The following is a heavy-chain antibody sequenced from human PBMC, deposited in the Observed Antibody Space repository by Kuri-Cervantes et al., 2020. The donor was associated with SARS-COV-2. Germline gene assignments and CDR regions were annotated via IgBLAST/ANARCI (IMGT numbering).Heavy chain of an antibody. CDR2: LYTSGST. CDR1: GGSISSGSYY. CDR3: ARGIAVAGAKYFDY. V-gene: IGHV4-61*02. D-gene: IGHD6-19*01. Sequence: LRLSCTVSGGSISSGSYYWTWIRQPAGRGLEWIGRLYTSGSTNYNPSLKSRVTISADTSKNQFSLNLSSVTAADTAVYYCARGIAVAGAKYFDYWGQGTLVTVSS. J-gene: IGHJ4*02.